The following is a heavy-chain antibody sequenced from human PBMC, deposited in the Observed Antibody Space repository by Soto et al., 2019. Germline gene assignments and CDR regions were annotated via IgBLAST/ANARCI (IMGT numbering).Heavy chain of an antibody. Sequence: SETLSLTCTVSGGSISSYYWSWIRQPPGKGLEWIGYIYYSGSTNYNPSLKSRVTISVDTSKNQFSLKLSSVTAADTAVYYCARESEGTGGLRHYFDYWGQGTLVTVSS. J-gene: IGHJ4*02. D-gene: IGHD1-1*01. CDR1: GGSISSYY. CDR2: IYYSGST. CDR3: ARESEGTGGLRHYFDY. V-gene: IGHV4-59*01.